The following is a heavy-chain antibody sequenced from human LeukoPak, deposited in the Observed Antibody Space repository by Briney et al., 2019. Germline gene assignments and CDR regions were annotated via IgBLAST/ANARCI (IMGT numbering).Heavy chain of an antibody. V-gene: IGHV4-61*02. CDR1: SGSINSGSYY. J-gene: IGHJ5*02. CDR3: ARDKEYCTRTSCWTWFDP. D-gene: IGHD2-2*01. Sequence: PSETLSLTCTVSSGSINSGSYYWSWIRQPAGKGLEWIGRIYNSGSTSYNPSLKSRVTISIDTSKNQFSLQLSLVTAADTAIYYCARDKEYCTRTSCWTWFDPWGQGTLVTVSS. CDR2: IYNSGST.